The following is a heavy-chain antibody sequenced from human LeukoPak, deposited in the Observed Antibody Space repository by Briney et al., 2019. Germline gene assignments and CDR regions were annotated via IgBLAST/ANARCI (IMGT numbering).Heavy chain of an antibody. J-gene: IGHJ4*02. CDR3: TTDGDQTDY. CDR1: GFTFSGSA. CDR2: IRSKANSYAT. D-gene: IGHD4-17*01. V-gene: IGHV3-73*01. Sequence: GGSLKLSCAASGFTFSGSAMHWVRQASGKGLEWVGRIRSKANSYATAYAASVKGRFTISRDDTKNTAYLQMNSLKTEDTAVYYCTTDGDQTDYWGQGTLVTVSS.